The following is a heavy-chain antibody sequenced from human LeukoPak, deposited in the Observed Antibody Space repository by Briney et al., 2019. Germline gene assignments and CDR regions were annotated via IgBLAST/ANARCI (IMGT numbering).Heavy chain of an antibody. Sequence: GGSLRLSCAASGFTFSSYAMSWVRQAPGKGLEWVSAISGSGGSTYYAGSVKGRFTISRDNSKNTLHLQMNSLRAEDTAVYYCAGQGMVRGVKGTFDYWGQGTLVTVSS. V-gene: IGHV3-23*01. CDR3: AGQGMVRGVKGTFDY. D-gene: IGHD3-10*01. CDR1: GFTFSSYA. J-gene: IGHJ4*02. CDR2: ISGSGGST.